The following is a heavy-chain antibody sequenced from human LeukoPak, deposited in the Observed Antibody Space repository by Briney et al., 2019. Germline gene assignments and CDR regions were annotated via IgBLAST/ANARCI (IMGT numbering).Heavy chain of an antibody. V-gene: IGHV3-7*01. Sequence: GGSLRLSCAASGFTFNSYWMSWVRQAPGKGLEWVANIKQDGSEKYYVDSVKGRFTISKDNAKNSLYLQMNSLRAEDTALYYCASGRQLGYWGQGTLVTVSS. J-gene: IGHJ4*02. CDR1: GFTFNSYW. CDR3: ASGRQLGY. CDR2: IKQDGSEK. D-gene: IGHD3-16*01.